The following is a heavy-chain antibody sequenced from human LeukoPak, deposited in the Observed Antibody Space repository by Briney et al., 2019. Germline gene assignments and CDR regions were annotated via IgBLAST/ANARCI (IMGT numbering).Heavy chain of an antibody. V-gene: IGHV3-30-3*01. CDR3: ARDSYSSSWYENYFDY. D-gene: IGHD6-13*01. CDR1: GFTFSSYA. CDR2: ISYDGSNK. Sequence: GGSLRLSCAASGFTFSSYAMHWVRQAPGKGLEWVAVISYDGSNKYYADSVKGRFTISRDNSKNTLYLQMNSLRAEDTAVYYCARDSYSSSWYENYFDYWGQGTLVTVSS. J-gene: IGHJ4*02.